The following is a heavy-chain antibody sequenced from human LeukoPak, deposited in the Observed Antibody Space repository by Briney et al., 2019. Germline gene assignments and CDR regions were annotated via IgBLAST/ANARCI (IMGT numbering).Heavy chain of an antibody. CDR3: ANCPGDSSGLFDY. D-gene: IGHD6-19*01. CDR2: ISYDGSNK. J-gene: IGHJ4*02. Sequence: PGGSLRLSCAASGFTFSSYGMHWVRQAPGKGLEWVAVISYDGSNKYYADSVKGRFTISRDNSKNTLYLQMNSLRAEDTAVYYCANCPGDSSGLFDYWGQGTLVTVSS. CDR1: GFTFSSYG. V-gene: IGHV3-30*18.